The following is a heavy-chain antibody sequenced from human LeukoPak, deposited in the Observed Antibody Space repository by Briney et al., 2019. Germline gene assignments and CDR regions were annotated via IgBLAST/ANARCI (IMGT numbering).Heavy chain of an antibody. V-gene: IGHV4-4*07. CDR3: ARDRAESSGYYYYYGMDV. CDR1: GGSINTYY. J-gene: IGHJ6*02. Sequence: PSETLSLTCAVYGGSINTYYWSWIRQPAGKGLEWLGRIYTSSGSTNYSPSLKSRVTISLDRSKNQFSLKLSSVTAADTAVYYCARDRAESSGYYYYYGMDVWGQGTTVTVSS. D-gene: IGHD2-15*01. CDR2: IYTSSGST.